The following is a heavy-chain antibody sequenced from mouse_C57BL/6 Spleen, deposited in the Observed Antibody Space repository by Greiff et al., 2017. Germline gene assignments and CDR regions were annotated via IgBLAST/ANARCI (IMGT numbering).Heavy chain of an antibody. CDR2: IYPGDGDT. V-gene: IGHV1-82*01. CDR1: GYAFSSSW. D-gene: IGHD2-10*02. Sequence: QVQLQQSGPELVKPGASVKISCKASGYAFSSSWMNWVKQRPGKGLEWIGRIYPGDGDTNYNGKFKGKATLTADKSSSTAYMHISSLTSEDSAVYFCARTPLDYYAMDYWGQGTSVTVSS. CDR3: ARTPLDYYAMDY. J-gene: IGHJ4*01.